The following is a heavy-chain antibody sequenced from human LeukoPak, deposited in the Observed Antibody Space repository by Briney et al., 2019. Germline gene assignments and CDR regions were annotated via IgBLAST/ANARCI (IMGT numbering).Heavy chain of an antibody. CDR3: TRAHLIAAAGYNWFDP. CDR1: GYTFTAFY. Sequence: ASVRVSCKASGYTFTAFYMHWVRQAPGQGLEWMGWINPNSGATNYAQKFQGRVTMTRDTSISTAYMELSRLRSDDTAVYYCTRAHLIAAAGYNWFDPWGQGTLVTVSS. J-gene: IGHJ5*02. V-gene: IGHV1-2*02. CDR2: INPNSGAT. D-gene: IGHD6-13*01.